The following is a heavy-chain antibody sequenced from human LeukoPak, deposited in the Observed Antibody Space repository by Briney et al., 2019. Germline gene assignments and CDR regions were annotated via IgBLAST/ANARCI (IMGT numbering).Heavy chain of an antibody. CDR2: FDPEDGET. CDR3: ATLGGGFGELFLLPRGYFDY. V-gene: IGHV1-24*01. J-gene: IGHJ4*02. D-gene: IGHD3-10*01. CDR1: GYTLTELS. Sequence: GASVKVSCKVSGYTLTELSMHWVRQAPGKGLEWMGGFDPEDGETIYAQKFQGRVTMTEDTSTDTAYMELSSLRSEDTAVYYCATLGGGFGELFLLPRGYFDYWGQGTLVTVSP.